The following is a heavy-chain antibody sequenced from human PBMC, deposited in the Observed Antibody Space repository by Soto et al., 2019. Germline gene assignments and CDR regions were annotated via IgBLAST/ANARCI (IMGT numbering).Heavy chain of an antibody. CDR1: GGTFSSYA. CDR2: IIPIFGTA. CDR3: ARAGRRFIAAAGIGDYYCYGMDV. V-gene: IGHV1-69*13. Sequence: GASVKVSCKASGGTFSSYAISWVRQAPGQGLEWMGGIIPIFGTANYAQKFQGRVTITADESTSTAYMELSSLRSEDTAVYYCARAGRRFIAAAGIGDYYCYGMDVWGQGTTVTVSS. D-gene: IGHD6-13*01. J-gene: IGHJ6*02.